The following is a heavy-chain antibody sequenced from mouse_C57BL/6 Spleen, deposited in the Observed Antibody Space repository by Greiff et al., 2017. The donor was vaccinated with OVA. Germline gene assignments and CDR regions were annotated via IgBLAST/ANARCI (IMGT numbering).Heavy chain of an antibody. D-gene: IGHD1-1*01. CDR2: IDPNSGGT. V-gene: IGHV1-72*01. J-gene: IGHJ4*01. CDR3: ASSTTVVARGYYYAMDY. CDR1: GYTFTSYW. Sequence: QVQLQQPGAELVKPGASVKLSCKASGYTFTSYWMHWVKQRPGRGLEWIGRIDPNSGGTKYNEKFKSKATLTVDKPSSTAYMQLSSLTSEDSAGYYCASSTTVVARGYYYAMDYWGQGTSVTVSS.